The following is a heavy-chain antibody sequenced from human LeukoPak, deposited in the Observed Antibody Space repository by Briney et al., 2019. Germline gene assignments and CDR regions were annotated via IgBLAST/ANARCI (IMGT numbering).Heavy chain of an antibody. CDR2: INCSGGST. Sequence: PGWSMRLACAASGFTFSSYAMSWVRQAPGKGLEWVSAINCSGGSTYYADSVKGRFTISRDNSKNTLYLQMNSLRAEDTAVYYCAKAFSPPFRYNWNYFDYWAREPWSPSPQ. CDR1: GFTFSSYA. D-gene: IGHD1-20*01. J-gene: IGHJ4*02. V-gene: IGHV3-23*01. CDR3: AKAFSPPFRYNWNYFDY.